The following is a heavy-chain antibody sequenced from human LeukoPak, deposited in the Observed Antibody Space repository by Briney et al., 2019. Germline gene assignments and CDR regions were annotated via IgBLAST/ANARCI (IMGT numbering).Heavy chain of an antibody. Sequence: SETLSLTCTVSDGSINNGNCYWNWVRQPAGKGLEWIGRIHISGATNYNTPLKSRATISVDTSKNQFSLKVNSVTAADTAVYYCVSEKAGYLSSWSSEYFDSWGQGTLVIVSS. CDR3: VSEKAGYLSSWSSEYFDS. V-gene: IGHV4-61*02. CDR1: DGSINNGNCY. J-gene: IGHJ4*02. D-gene: IGHD2-15*01. CDR2: IHISGAT.